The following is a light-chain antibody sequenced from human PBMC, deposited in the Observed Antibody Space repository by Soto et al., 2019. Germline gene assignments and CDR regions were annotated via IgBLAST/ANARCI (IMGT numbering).Light chain of an antibody. CDR3: AAWDDCLNGHV. Sequence: QPVLTQPPSASGTPGQRVTLSCSGSSSNIGENSVNWYQQLPGTAPKLLIHSSNQRPSGVPDPFSVSRSGTSGTLAISGLQSEDEADYFCAAWDDCLNGHVFGTGTKVTVL. CDR2: SSN. V-gene: IGLV1-44*01. J-gene: IGLJ1*01. CDR1: SSNIGENS.